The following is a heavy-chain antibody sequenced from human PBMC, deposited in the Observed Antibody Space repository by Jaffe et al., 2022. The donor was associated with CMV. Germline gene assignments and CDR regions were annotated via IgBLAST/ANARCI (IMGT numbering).Heavy chain of an antibody. V-gene: IGHV3-23*04. Sequence: EVQLVDSGGGLVQPGGSLRLSCAASGFIFSSYAMSWVRQAPGKGLEWVSAISGSGGSTYFADSVKGRFTISRDNSKNTLYLQVNSLRAEDTAVYYCAKASLWFGEPKYYFDYWGQGTLVTVSS. D-gene: IGHD3-10*01. CDR1: GFIFSSYA. CDR3: AKASLWFGEPKYYFDY. CDR2: ISGSGGST. J-gene: IGHJ4*02.